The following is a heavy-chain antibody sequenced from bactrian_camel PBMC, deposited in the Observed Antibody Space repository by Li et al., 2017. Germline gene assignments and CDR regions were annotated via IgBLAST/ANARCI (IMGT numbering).Heavy chain of an antibody. D-gene: IGHD1*01. V-gene: IGHV3S53*01. Sequence: HVQLVESGGGSVQAGGSLRLSCSGYMYSRYCKGWFRQAPGKEREGVATINYDGSTSYADSVKGRFTISQIHLHSTHLQMNDLLPEDTAMYYCAATRFKTACSDRDADFRIWGQGTQVTVS. CDR1: GYMYSRYC. CDR3: AATRFKTACSDRDADFRI. CDR2: INYDGST. J-gene: IGHJ6*01.